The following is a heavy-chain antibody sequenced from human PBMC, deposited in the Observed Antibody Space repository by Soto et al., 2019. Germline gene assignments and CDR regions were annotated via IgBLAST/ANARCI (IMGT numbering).Heavy chain of an antibody. CDR2: IWYDGSNK. CDR1: GFTFSSYG. J-gene: IGHJ6*02. D-gene: IGHD3-10*01. CDR3: VREGITMVRGVITRYYYYGMDV. V-gene: IGHV3-33*01. Sequence: QVQLVESGGGVVQPGRSLRLSCAASGFTFSSYGMHWVRQAPGKGLEWVAVIWYDGSNKYYADSVKGRFTISRDNSKNTLYLQMNRLRAEATAVYYCVREGITMVRGVITRYYYYGMDVWGQGTTVTVSS.